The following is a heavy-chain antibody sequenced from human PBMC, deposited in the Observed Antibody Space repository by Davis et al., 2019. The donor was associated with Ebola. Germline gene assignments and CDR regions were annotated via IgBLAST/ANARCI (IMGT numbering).Heavy chain of an antibody. CDR1: GFTFSSYA. Sequence: PGGSLRLSCAASGFTFSSYAMSWVRQAPGKGLEWVSAISGSGGSTYYADSVKGRFTISRDNSKNTLYLQMNSLRAEDTALYYCAKDISSWYLGEFDYWGQGTLVTVSS. CDR3: AKDISSWYLGEFDY. V-gene: IGHV3-23*01. D-gene: IGHD6-13*01. CDR2: ISGSGGST. J-gene: IGHJ4*02.